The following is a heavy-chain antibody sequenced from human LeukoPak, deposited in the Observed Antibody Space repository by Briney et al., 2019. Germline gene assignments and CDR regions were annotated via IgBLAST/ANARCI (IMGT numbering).Heavy chain of an antibody. Sequence: PGGSLRLSCAASGFTFSSYGMHWVRQAPGKGLEWVSSISSSSTYIYYADSVKGRFTISRDDAKNSLYLQMNRLRVDDAAVYYCARAKGYGDYDIWGQGTMVTVSS. CDR3: ARAKGYGDYDI. CDR1: GFTFSSYG. CDR2: ISSSSTYI. V-gene: IGHV3-21*01. J-gene: IGHJ3*02. D-gene: IGHD4-17*01.